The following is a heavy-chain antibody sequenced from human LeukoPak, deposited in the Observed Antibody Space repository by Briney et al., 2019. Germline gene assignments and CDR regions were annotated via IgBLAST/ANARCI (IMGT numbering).Heavy chain of an antibody. CDR1: GGSFSGYY. Sequence: NPSETLSLTCAGYGGSFSGYYWNWIRQPPGKGLEWIGEVNHSGSTNYNPSLKSRVTISVDTSKNQFSLKLSSVTAADTAVYYCARSPSRHFVWSGYYFDYWGQGTLVTVSS. CDR2: VNHSGST. J-gene: IGHJ4*02. D-gene: IGHD3-3*01. V-gene: IGHV4-34*01. CDR3: ARSPSRHFVWSGYYFDY.